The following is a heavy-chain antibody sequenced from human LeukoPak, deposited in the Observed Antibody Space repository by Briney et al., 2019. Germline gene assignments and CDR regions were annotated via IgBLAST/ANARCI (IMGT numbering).Heavy chain of an antibody. CDR1: GGSISSYY. J-gene: IGHJ4*02. CDR3: AREGWWCSGGSCYRAFDY. CDR2: IYYSGST. Sequence: SETLSLTCTVSGGSISSYYWSWIRQPPGKGLEWIGYIYYSGSTNYNPSLKSRVTISVDTSKNQFSLKLSSVTAADTAVYYCAREGWWCSGGSCYRAFDYWGQGTLVTVSS. D-gene: IGHD2-15*01. V-gene: IGHV4-59*01.